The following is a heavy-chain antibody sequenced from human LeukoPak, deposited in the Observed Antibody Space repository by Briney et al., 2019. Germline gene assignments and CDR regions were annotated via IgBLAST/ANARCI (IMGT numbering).Heavy chain of an antibody. Sequence: SETLSLTCTVSGYSISSGYYWGWIRQSPGKGLEWIGNIYRRGSTHYNPSLKSRVTISMDTSKNQFSLKLSSVTAADTAVYYCARDVRNYYDSSGYYLFDYWGQGTLVAVSS. J-gene: IGHJ4*02. CDR1: GYSISSGYY. D-gene: IGHD3-22*01. CDR3: ARDVRNYYDSSGYYLFDY. V-gene: IGHV4-38-2*02. CDR2: IYRRGST.